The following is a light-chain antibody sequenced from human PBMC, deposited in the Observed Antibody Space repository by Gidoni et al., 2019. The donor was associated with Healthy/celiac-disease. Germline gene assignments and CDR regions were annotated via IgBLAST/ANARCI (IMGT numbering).Light chain of an antibody. CDR1: QSVSSY. CDR3: QQRSNWPLT. Sequence: EIVLTQSPATLSLSPGERATLPCRASQSVSSYFAWYQQKPGQAPRLLIYDAANRATGIPARCSGSGSGTDFTLTISSLEPEDFAVYYCQQRSNWPLTFGPGTKVDIK. V-gene: IGKV3-11*01. CDR2: DAA. J-gene: IGKJ3*01.